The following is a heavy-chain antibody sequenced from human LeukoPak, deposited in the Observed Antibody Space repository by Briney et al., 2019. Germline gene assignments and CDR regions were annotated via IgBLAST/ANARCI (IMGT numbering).Heavy chain of an antibody. J-gene: IGHJ4*02. D-gene: IGHD2-21*01. CDR2: IYHSGNT. V-gene: IGHV4-38-2*02. CDR3: ARGVGSAGAYDY. Sequence: PSETLSLTCRLSDYYINNGYYWGWIRPPPGKGLEWSGCIYHSGNTYYNRSLKSRVIISVDTSNNQFSMKLSSVTAGDTAVYCCARGVGSAGAYDYWGQGTLVTVSS. CDR1: DYYINNGYY.